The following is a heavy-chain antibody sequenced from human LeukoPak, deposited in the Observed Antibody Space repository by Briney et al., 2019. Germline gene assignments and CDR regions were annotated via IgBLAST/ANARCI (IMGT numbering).Heavy chain of an antibody. D-gene: IGHD6-13*01. V-gene: IGHV4-39*02. CDR3: ASDKGYSNNYFDY. CDR1: GGSISSDDYC. Sequence: SETLSLTCSVSGGSISSDDYCWNWIRQPPGKGLQWIASIYYSGSTYYNSSLKSRVTISVDTSKNQFSLKLSSMTAADTAVYYCASDKGYSNNYFDYWGQGTLVTVSS. J-gene: IGHJ4*02. CDR2: IYYSGST.